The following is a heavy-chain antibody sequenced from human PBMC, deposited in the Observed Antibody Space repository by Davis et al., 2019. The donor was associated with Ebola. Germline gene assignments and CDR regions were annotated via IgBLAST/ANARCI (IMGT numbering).Heavy chain of an antibody. D-gene: IGHD2-2*01. CDR1: GYTFTNYG. J-gene: IGHJ6*04. V-gene: IGHV1-18*04. Sequence: ASVKVSCKASGYTFTNYGITWVRQAPGQGLEWMGWISAYNGNTNYAQKLQGRVTMTTDTSTSTVYMELSSLRSEDTAVYYCARGQYCSSTSCYAFYYYGMDVWGKGTTVTVSS. CDR2: ISAYNGNT. CDR3: ARGQYCSSTSCYAFYYYGMDV.